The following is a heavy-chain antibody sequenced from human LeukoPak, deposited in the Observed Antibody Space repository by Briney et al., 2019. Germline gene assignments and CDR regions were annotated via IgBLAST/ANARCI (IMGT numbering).Heavy chain of an antibody. D-gene: IGHD3-22*01. J-gene: IGHJ4*02. CDR2: ISSSGSTI. V-gene: IGHV3-48*03. CDR3: ARDRLDYYDSSGLDY. CDR1: GFTFSSYE. Sequence: EGSLRLSCAASGFTFSSYEMNWVRQAPGKGLEWVSYISSSGSTIYYADSVKGRFTISRDNAKNSLYLQMNSLRAEDTAVYYCARDRLDYYDSSGLDYWGQGTLVTVSS.